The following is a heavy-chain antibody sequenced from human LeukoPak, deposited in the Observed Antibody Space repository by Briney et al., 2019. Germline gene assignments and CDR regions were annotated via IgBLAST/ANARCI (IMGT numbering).Heavy chain of an antibody. V-gene: IGHV4-39*01. CDR3: ARRPYYDFWSGYSDYFDY. D-gene: IGHD3-3*01. Sequence: SETLSLTCTVSGGSISSSSYYWGWIRQPPGKGLEWIGSIYYSGSTYYSPSLKSRVTISVDTSKNHFSLKLSSVTAADTAVYYCARRPYYDFWSGYSDYFDYWGQGTLVTVSS. J-gene: IGHJ4*02. CDR1: GGSISSSSYY. CDR2: IYYSGST.